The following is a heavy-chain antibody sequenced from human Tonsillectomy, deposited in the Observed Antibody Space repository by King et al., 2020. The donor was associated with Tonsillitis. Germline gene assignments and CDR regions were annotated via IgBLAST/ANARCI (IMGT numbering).Heavy chain of an antibody. CDR3: AKASIAVAARGWFDP. CDR1: GGSISSSNEY. J-gene: IGHJ5*02. V-gene: IGHV4-39*01. CDR2: VYYIGST. Sequence: QLQESGPGLVKPSETLSLTCTVSGGSISSSNEYWGVIRQPPGKGLEWSGSVYYIGSTSYIGRTYYSPTLKSRGSVSVDTSKNQVSLKLTSVTAADTAVYYCAKASIAVAARGWFDPWGQGTLVTVSS. D-gene: IGHD6-19*01.